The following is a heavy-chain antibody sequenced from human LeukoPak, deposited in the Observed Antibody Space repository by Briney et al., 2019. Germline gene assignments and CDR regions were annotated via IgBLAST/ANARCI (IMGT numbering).Heavy chain of an antibody. V-gene: IGHV4-39*01. J-gene: IGHJ4*02. CDR2: IYYSGST. D-gene: IGHD5-12*01. Sequence: SESLSLTCTVSGGSISSSSYYWGWIRQPPGKGLEWIGSIYYSGSTYCNPSLKSRVTISVDTSKNQFSLKLSSVTAADTAVYYCARQDIVATKSYDYWRQGTLVTVSS. CDR1: GGSISSSSYY. CDR3: ARQDIVATKSYDY.